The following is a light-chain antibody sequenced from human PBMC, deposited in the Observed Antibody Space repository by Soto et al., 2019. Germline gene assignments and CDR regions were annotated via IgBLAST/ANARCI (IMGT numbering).Light chain of an antibody. Sequence: DIPMTQSPSTLSASVGDRVTITCRASQSISGRLAWCQQKPGKAPKLLIYDVSSLESGVPSRFSGSGSETEFTLTISSLQPDDFATYYCQHYDSYPLTFGGGTKVEIK. CDR1: QSISGR. CDR3: QHYDSYPLT. CDR2: DVS. J-gene: IGKJ4*01. V-gene: IGKV1-5*01.